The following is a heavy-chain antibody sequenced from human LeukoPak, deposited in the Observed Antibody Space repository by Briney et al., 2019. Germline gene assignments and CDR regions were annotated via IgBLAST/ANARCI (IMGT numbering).Heavy chain of an antibody. CDR2: INHSGST. Sequence: ASETLCLTCAVYGESFSVYYWSCVRQPPGKGLEWGGEINHSGSTNYNPSLKSRVTISVHTSKNQFSLKLSSATDADTAVYYCARRRCPYCNSTSCHRCYMDVWGKGTTVTVSS. CDR1: GESFSVYY. D-gene: IGHD2-2*01. J-gene: IGHJ6*03. CDR3: ARRRCPYCNSTSCHRCYMDV. V-gene: IGHV4-34*01.